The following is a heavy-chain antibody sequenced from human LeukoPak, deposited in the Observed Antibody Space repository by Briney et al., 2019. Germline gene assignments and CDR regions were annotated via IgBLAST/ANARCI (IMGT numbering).Heavy chain of an antibody. V-gene: IGHV3-30*02. CDR3: AKDYCSSTSCYTWLNWFDP. J-gene: IGHJ5*02. CDR1: GFTYSSYA. Sequence: GGSLRLSCAASGFTYSSYAMHWVPQAPGKELEWVAFIRYDGSNKYYADSVKGRFTISRDNSKNTLYLQMNSLRAEDTAVYYCAKDYCSSTSCYTWLNWFDPWGQGTLVTVSS. CDR2: IRYDGSNK. D-gene: IGHD2-2*02.